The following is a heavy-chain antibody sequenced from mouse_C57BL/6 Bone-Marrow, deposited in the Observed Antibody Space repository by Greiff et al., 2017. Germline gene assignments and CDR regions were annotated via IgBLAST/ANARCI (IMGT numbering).Heavy chain of an antibody. CDR1: GYTFTDYN. J-gene: IGHJ4*01. CDR2: INPNNGGT. Sequence: EVHLVESGPELVKPGASVKIPCKASGYTFTDYNMDWVKQSHGKSLEWIGDINPNNGGTIYNQKFKGKATLTVDKSSSTAYMELRSLTSEDTAVYYCARPYHRDDGGLYAMDYWGQGTSVTVSS. CDR3: ARPYHRDDGGLYAMDY. V-gene: IGHV1-18*01. D-gene: IGHD2-10*01.